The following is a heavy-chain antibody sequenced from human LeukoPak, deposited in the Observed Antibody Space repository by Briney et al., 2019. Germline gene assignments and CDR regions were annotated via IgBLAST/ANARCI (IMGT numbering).Heavy chain of an antibody. CDR2: ISYDGSNK. CDR1: GFTFSSYA. V-gene: IGHV3-30*01. CDR3: ACSRAHRDYFDY. D-gene: IGHD3-10*02. Sequence: PGRSLRLSCAASGFTFSSYAMHWVRQAPGKGLEWVAVISYDGSNKYYADSVKGRFTISRDNSKNTLYLQMNSLRAEDTAVYYCACSRAHRDYFDYWGQGTLVTVSS. J-gene: IGHJ4*02.